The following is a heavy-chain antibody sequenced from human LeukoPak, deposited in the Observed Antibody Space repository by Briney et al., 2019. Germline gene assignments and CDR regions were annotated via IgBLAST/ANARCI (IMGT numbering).Heavy chain of an antibody. V-gene: IGHV3-21*06. D-gene: IGHD3-10*01. Sequence: GGSLRLSCAASGFTFSSNNMNWVRQAPGKGLEWVSSISTSSSYIYYADSVRGRFTISRDNAKNTVYLQMNSLRAEDTAVYYCARDYVSGSFGPWGQGTLVTVSS. CDR1: GFTFSSNN. J-gene: IGHJ5*02. CDR3: ARDYVSGSFGP. CDR2: ISTSSSYI.